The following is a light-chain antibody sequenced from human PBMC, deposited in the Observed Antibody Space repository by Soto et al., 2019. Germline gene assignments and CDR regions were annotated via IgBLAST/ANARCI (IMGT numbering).Light chain of an antibody. J-gene: IGKJ1*01. CDR3: QQYHGYSRT. Sequence: DIQMTQSPSSLSAYVGDRVTITCRASQSISNFVNWYQHKPGKAPDLLISDVSSLERGVASRFSGSGSGTEFTLTISSMQPDDFATYYCQQYHGYSRTFGQGTKVDI. V-gene: IGKV1-5*01. CDR1: QSISNF. CDR2: DVS.